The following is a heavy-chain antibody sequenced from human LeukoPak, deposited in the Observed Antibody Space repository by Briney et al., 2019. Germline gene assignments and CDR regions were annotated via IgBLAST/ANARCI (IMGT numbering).Heavy chain of an antibody. J-gene: IGHJ6*03. Sequence: ASVKVSCKASGGTFSSYAISWVRQAPGQGLEWMGGIIPIFGTANYAQKFQGRVTITADESTSTAYMELSSLRSEDTAVYYCASVVVAGYYYYYMDVWGKGTTVTISS. CDR3: ASVVVAGYYYYYMDV. CDR1: GGTFSSYA. V-gene: IGHV1-69*13. D-gene: IGHD2-15*01. CDR2: IIPIFGTA.